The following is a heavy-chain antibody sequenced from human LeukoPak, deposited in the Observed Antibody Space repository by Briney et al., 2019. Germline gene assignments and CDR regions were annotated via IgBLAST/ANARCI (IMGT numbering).Heavy chain of an antibody. CDR1: GGSFSGYY. Sequence: SETLSLTCAVYGGSFSGYYWSWIRQPPGKGLEWIGEINHSGSTNYNPSLKSRVTISVDTSKNQFSLKLSSVTAAGTAVYYCARGLMVRGVIITYYFDYWGQGTLVTVSS. CDR3: ARGLMVRGVIITYYFDY. J-gene: IGHJ4*02. V-gene: IGHV4-34*01. D-gene: IGHD3-10*01. CDR2: INHSGST.